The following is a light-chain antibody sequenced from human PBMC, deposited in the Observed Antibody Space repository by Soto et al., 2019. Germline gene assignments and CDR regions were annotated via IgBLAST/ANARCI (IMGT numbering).Light chain of an antibody. CDR1: QSISSW. V-gene: IGKV1-5*03. CDR3: QQYNSYSRT. CDR2: KAS. Sequence: DIQITQSPGTGSASVRKRVTITCGASQSISSWLAWYQQKPGKAPKLLIFKASSLESGVPSRFSGSGSGTEFTLAISSLQPDDFATYYCQQYNSYSRTFGQGTKVDI. J-gene: IGKJ1*01.